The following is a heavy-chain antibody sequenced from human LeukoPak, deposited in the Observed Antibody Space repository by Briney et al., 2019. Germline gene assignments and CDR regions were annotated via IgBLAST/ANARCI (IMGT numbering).Heavy chain of an antibody. CDR3: VKDYRVGSSPAFGDF. D-gene: IGHD1-26*01. CDR2: LIENGATT. J-gene: IGHJ4*02. CDR1: GFIFSNAW. Sequence: GGSLRLPCAASGFIFSNAWMSWVRQAPGKGLEWVSGLIENGATTYYTDSVKGRFTISRDNSRNTMYLQMNSLRAEDTAVYYCVKDYRVGSSPAFGDFWGQGTLVTVSS. V-gene: IGHV3-23*01.